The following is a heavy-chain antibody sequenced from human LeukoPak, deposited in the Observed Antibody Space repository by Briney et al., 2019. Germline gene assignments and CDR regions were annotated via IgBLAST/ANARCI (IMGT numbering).Heavy chain of an antibody. D-gene: IGHD3-22*01. CDR3: ARAGDSSGLSLYDAFDI. Sequence: PSETLSLTCTVSGGSISSGSYYWSWIRQPAGKGLEWIGRIYTSGSTNYNPSLKSRVTISVDTSKNQFSLKLSSVTAADTAVYYCARAGDSSGLSLYDAFDIWGQGTMVTVSS. CDR1: GGSISSGSYY. J-gene: IGHJ3*02. CDR2: IYTSGST. V-gene: IGHV4-61*02.